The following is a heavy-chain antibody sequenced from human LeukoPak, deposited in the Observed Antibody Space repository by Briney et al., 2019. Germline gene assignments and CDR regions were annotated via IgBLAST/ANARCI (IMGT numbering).Heavy chain of an antibody. Sequence: PSETLSLTCAVYGGSFSGYYWSWIRQPPGNGLEWIGEINHSGSTNYNPSLKSRVTISVDTSKNQFSLKLSSVTAADTAVYYCARPRLGYYYYMDVWGKGTTVTISS. J-gene: IGHJ6*03. V-gene: IGHV4-34*01. CDR3: ARPRLGYYYYMDV. CDR2: INHSGST. CDR1: GGSFSGYY. D-gene: IGHD7-27*01.